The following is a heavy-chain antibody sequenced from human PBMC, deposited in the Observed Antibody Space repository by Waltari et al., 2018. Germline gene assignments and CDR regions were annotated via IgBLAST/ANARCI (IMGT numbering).Heavy chain of an antibody. CDR2: IYYSGST. V-gene: IGHV4-39*01. J-gene: IGHJ4*02. D-gene: IGHD6-19*01. CDR1: GGSISSSSYY. CDR3: ARLVVAGRPFDY. Sequence: QLQLQESGPGLVKPSETLSLTCTVSGGSISSSSYYWGWIRQPPGKGLEWIGSIYYSGSTYYNPSLKSRVTISVDTSKNQFSLKLSSVTAADTAAYYCARLVVAGRPFDYWGQGTLVTVSS.